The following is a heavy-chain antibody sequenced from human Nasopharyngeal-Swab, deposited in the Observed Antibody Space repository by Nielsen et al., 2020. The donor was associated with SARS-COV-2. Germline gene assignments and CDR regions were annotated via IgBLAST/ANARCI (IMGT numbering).Heavy chain of an antibody. V-gene: IGHV1-18*01. CDR2: ISAYNGNT. J-gene: IGHJ3*02. Sequence: WVRQAPGQGLEWMGWISAYNGNTNYAQKLQGRVTMTTDTSTSTAYMELRSLRSDDTAVYYCARRRYCTNGACYGHNDAFDIWGQGTMVTVSS. D-gene: IGHD2-8*01. CDR3: ARRRYCTNGACYGHNDAFDI.